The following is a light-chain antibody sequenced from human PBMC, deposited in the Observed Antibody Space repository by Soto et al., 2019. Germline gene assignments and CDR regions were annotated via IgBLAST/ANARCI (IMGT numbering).Light chain of an antibody. V-gene: IGLV2-11*01. Sequence: QSALTQPRSVSGSPGQSVTISCTGTTGDVGAYNFVSWYQLHPGKAPNLMIYDASKRPSGVPDRFSASKSGNTASLTISGLQADDEADYYCCSYAGSFTWVFGGGTKLTVL. CDR1: TGDVGAYNF. J-gene: IGLJ3*02. CDR2: DAS. CDR3: CSYAGSFTWV.